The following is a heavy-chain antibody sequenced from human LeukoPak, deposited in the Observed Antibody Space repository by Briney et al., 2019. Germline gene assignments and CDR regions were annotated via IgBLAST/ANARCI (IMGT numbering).Heavy chain of an antibody. CDR1: GYTFTSYG. J-gene: IGHJ6*02. CDR3: ATRSYGDGYYYYYYYGMDV. D-gene: IGHD5-24*01. CDR2: ISAYNGNT. V-gene: IGHV1-18*01. Sequence: ASVKVSCKACGYTFTSYGISWVRQAPGQGLEWMGWISAYNGNTNYAQKLQGRVTMTTDTSTSTAYMELRSLRSDDTAVYYCATRSYGDGYYYYYYYGMDVWGQGTTVTVSS.